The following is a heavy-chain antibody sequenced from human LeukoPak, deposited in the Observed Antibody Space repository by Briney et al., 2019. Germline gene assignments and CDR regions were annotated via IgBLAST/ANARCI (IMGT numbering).Heavy chain of an antibody. V-gene: IGHV1-2*02. CDR3: ARVVGAIYSNAFDI. Sequence: AASVTVSCTASGYTFTGYYMHWVRQAPGQGLEWMGWINPNSGGTNYAQKFQGRVTMTRDTSISTAYMELSRLRSDDTAVYYCARVVGAIYSNAFDIWGQGTMVTVSS. CDR1: GYTFTGYY. J-gene: IGHJ3*02. D-gene: IGHD1-26*01. CDR2: INPNSGGT.